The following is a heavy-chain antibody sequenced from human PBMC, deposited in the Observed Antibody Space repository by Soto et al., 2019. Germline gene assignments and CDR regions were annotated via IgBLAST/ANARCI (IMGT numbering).Heavy chain of an antibody. CDR3: ARDYDFWSGKPIYYYYYGMDV. V-gene: IGHV1-8*01. CDR1: GYTFTNYD. Sequence: ASVKVSCKASGYTFTNYDINWVRQAPGQGLEWMGWVNPNSGNTDYAQMFQGRVTMTTNTSTSTAYMELRSLRSDDTAVYYCARDYDFWSGKPIYYYYYGMDVWGQVTTVTVSS. D-gene: IGHD3-3*01. CDR2: VNPNSGNT. J-gene: IGHJ6*02.